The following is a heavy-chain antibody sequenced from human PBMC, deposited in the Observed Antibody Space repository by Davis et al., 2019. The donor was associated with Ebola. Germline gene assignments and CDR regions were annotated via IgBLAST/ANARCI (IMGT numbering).Heavy chain of an antibody. J-gene: IGHJ6*02. CDR3: VRGWFRSGMDV. Sequence: HSQTLSLTCAISGDSVSGSSGAWNWIRQSPSRGLEWLGRTYYNSKWYNDCAAYVESRIAINPDTSKNQFSLQLNSVTPEDTAVYYCVRGWFRSGMDVWGQGTTVTVSS. D-gene: IGHD6-19*01. CDR1: GDSVSGSSGA. V-gene: IGHV6-1*01. CDR2: TYYNSKWYN.